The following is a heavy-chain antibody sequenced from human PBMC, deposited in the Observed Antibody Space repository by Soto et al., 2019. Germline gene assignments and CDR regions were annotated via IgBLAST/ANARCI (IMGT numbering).Heavy chain of an antibody. D-gene: IGHD4-17*01. Sequence: SGPAMVNPTARLTLTCSVSGFSLSNGREGVSWIRPPPGKALEWLAHIFSDGEKFYRPSLKTRLTIAKDTSKSQVVLTMSNVDSVDIGTYYCARMQDAGSDYLLMPLDGWGQGVTVTVSS. J-gene: IGHJ6*02. CDR3: ARMQDAGSDYLLMPLDG. CDR2: IFSDGEK. CDR1: GFSLSNGREG. V-gene: IGHV2-26*01.